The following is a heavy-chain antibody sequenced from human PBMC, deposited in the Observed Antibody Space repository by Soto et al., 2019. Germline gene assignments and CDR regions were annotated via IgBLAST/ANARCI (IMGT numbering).Heavy chain of an antibody. D-gene: IGHD5-18*01. CDR3: ARQPVVDTAMDQDY. CDR1: GGSISSRRYY. Sequence: SETLSVTCSVSGGSISSRRYYWGWIRQPPGKGLEWIGSIYYSGSTYYNPSLKSRVTISVDTSKNQFSLKLSSVTAADTAVYYCARQPVVDTAMDQDYQDQIPLGAVSS. V-gene: IGHV4-39*01. J-gene: IGHJ4*02. CDR2: IYYSGST.